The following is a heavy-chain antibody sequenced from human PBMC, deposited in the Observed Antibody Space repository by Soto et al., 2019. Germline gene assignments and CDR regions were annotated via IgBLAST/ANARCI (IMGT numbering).Heavy chain of an antibody. Sequence: SETLSLTCSVSGGSISGSYWSWIRQSPGKGLEWLGYVYYTGSTNYSPSLRSRVSISVDTSKNEFSLRLSSVTAADTAVYFCARLVAVPGAHIDYWGQGTQVTVS. CDR3: ARLVAVPGAHIDY. D-gene: IGHD6-19*01. V-gene: IGHV4-59*01. CDR1: GGSISGSY. CDR2: VYYTGST. J-gene: IGHJ4*02.